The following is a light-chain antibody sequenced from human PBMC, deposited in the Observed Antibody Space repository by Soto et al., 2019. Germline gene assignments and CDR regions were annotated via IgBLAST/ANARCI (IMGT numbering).Light chain of an antibody. J-gene: IGLJ1*01. CDR3: SSSSSSSTLII. CDR1: SSDVGNYIY. CDR2: EVT. Sequence: QSVLTQPASVSGSPGQSITISCTGTSSDVGNYIYVSWYQQYPGKAPKLMIYEVTNRPSGVSNRFSGSKSSNTASLTISGLQAEDEADYYCSSSSSSSTLIIFGTGTKV. V-gene: IGLV2-14*01.